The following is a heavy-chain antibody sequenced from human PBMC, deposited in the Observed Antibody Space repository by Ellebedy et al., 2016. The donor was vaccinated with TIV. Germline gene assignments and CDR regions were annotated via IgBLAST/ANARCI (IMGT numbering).Heavy chain of an antibody. V-gene: IGHV1-69*06. Sequence: SVKVSXKASGGTFSSYAISWVRQAPGQGLEWMGGIIPIFGTANYAQKFQGRVTITADKSTSTAYMELSSLRSEDTAVYYCASLDIVVVPAAIGYYGMDVWGQGTTVTVSS. CDR2: IIPIFGTA. CDR1: GGTFSSYA. J-gene: IGHJ6*02. D-gene: IGHD2-2*02. CDR3: ASLDIVVVPAAIGYYGMDV.